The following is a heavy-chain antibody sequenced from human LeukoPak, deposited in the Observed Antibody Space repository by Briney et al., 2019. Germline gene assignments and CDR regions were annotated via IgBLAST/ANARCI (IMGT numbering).Heavy chain of an antibody. CDR1: GYTFSGYA. CDR2: IGGSTGTI. CDR3: ARIKGYFDSGNYYGFFDY. J-gene: IGHJ4*02. V-gene: IGHV3-23*01. D-gene: IGHD3-10*01. Sequence: GGSLRLSCAASGYTFSGYAMSWVRQAPGKGLEWVSAIGGSTGTIYYADSVKGRFTISRDNSKNTLYLQMKSLRAEDTAVYHCARIKGYFDSGNYYGFFDYWGQGTLVTVSS.